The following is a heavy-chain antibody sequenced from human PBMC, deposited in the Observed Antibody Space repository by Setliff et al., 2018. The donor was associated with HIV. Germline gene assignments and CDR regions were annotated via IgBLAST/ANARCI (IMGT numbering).Heavy chain of an antibody. CDR1: GGSISSGGYY. CDR3: AWRPMVRGFGRYYFDY. CDR2: IYSTGNP. D-gene: IGHD3-10*01. J-gene: IGHJ4*02. Sequence: PSETLSLTCTVSGGSISSGGYYWSWVRQPAGKGLEWIGRIYSTGNPTYNPSLKSRVRILFDTSKNQFSLRLTSVTAADTAVYFCAWRPMVRGFGRYYFDYWGQGTLVTVSS. V-gene: IGHV4-61*02.